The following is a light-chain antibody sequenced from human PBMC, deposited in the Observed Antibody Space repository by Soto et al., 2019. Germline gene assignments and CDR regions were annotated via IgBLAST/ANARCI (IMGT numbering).Light chain of an antibody. CDR2: DVS. CDR3: SSYTTSSTLD. Sequence: QSVLTQPASVSGSPGQSITISCAGSSSDIGSYNYVSWYQQHPGKAPKLLIYDVSDRPSGVSNRFSASKSGHTASLTISGLQAEDEADDYCSSYTTSSTLDFGGGTKITVL. CDR1: SSDIGSYNY. J-gene: IGLJ2*01. V-gene: IGLV2-14*01.